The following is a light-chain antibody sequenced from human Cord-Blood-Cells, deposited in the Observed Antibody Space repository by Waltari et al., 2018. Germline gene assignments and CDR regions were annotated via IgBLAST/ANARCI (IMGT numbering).Light chain of an antibody. CDR2: DAS. Sequence: IVLTQSPATLSLSPGERATLPFRASQSVSSYLAWYQQKPGQAPRLLIYDASNRATGIPARFSGSGSGTDFTLTISSLEPEDFAVYYCQQRSNWPPITFGQGTRLEIK. CDR1: QSVSSY. CDR3: QQRSNWPPIT. V-gene: IGKV3-11*01. J-gene: IGKJ5*01.